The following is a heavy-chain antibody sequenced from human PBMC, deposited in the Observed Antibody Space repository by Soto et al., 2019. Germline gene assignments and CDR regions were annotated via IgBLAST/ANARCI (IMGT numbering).Heavy chain of an antibody. Sequence: ASVKVSCKTSGYIFASYTLFWVRQAPGQRLEWIGWINTANGGTKYSQIFKGRVTLTVDTPATTAYLELGSLVYEDTAIYYCARDGLPGEGIALDYWGQGSLVTVPS. J-gene: IGHJ4*02. CDR2: INTANGGT. V-gene: IGHV1-3*04. CDR3: ARDGLPGEGIALDY. CDR1: GYIFASYT. D-gene: IGHD2-21*01.